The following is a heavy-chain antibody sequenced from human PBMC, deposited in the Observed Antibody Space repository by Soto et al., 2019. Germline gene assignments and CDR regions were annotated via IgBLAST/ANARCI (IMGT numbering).Heavy chain of an antibody. CDR3: ANILVTIENYQSPYGIEI. D-gene: IGHD2-2*01. CDR2: TIPFLNVT. J-gene: IGHJ6*02. Sequence: QVQLVQSGAEVKKPGSSVKVSCKASAGTFSNYIISWVRQAPGHGLEWMGRTIPFLNVTNYAQKFQGRVTIIAAKATSTAYMELGSLTSEDSAIYYCANILVTIENYQSPYGIEIWGQGTTVTVSS. V-gene: IGHV1-69*02. CDR1: AGTFSNYI.